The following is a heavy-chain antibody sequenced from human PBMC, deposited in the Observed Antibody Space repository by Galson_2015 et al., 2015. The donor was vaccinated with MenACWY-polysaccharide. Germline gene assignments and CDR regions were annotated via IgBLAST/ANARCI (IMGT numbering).Heavy chain of an antibody. D-gene: IGHD2-15*01. CDR3: ARDLGYCSGGSCPRADY. V-gene: IGHV3-21*01. CDR2: ISSSSSYI. J-gene: IGHJ4*02. Sequence: SLRLSCAASGFTFSSYSMNWVRQAPGKGLEWVSSISSSSSYIYYADSVKGRFTISRDNAKNSLYLQMNSLRAEDTAVYYCARDLGYCSGGSCPRADYWGQGTLVTVSS. CDR1: GFTFSSYS.